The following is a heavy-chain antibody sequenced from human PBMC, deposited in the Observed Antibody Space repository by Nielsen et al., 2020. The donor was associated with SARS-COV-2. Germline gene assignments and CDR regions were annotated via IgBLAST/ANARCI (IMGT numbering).Heavy chain of an antibody. CDR2: ISYDGSNK. V-gene: IGHV3-30*18. Sequence: GESLKISCAASGFTFSSYGMHWVRQAPGKGLEWVAVISYDGSNKYYADSVKGRFTISRDNSKNTLYLQMNSLRAEDTAAYYCAKDRPYGMDVWGQGTTVTVSS. CDR1: GFTFSSYG. CDR3: AKDRPYGMDV. J-gene: IGHJ6*02.